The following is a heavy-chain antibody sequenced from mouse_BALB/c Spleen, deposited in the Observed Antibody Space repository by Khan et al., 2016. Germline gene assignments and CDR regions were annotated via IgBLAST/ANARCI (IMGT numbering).Heavy chain of an antibody. CDR3: ASYYGSNAMDY. Sequence: QVQLQQPGAELAKPGASVKMSCKATGYTFTSYWMHWVKQRPGQGLEWIGYINPSTGYTEYNQKFKDKATLTADKSSSTAYMQLSSLTSEDSAVYYFASYYGSNAMDYRGQGTSVTVSS. J-gene: IGHJ4*01. D-gene: IGHD1-1*01. V-gene: IGHV1-7*01. CDR1: GYTFTSYW. CDR2: INPSTGYT.